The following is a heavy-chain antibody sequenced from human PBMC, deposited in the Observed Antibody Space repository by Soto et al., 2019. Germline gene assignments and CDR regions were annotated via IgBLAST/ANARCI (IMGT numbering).Heavy chain of an antibody. D-gene: IGHD5-12*01. Sequence: SETLSLTCTVSGGSISSGGYYWSWIRQHPGKGLEWIGYIYYSGSTYYNPSLKSRVTISVDTSKNQFSLRLTSVTAADTAVYYCARHSGGYNGFDFSYWGQGALVTVSS. J-gene: IGHJ4*02. CDR1: GGSISSGGYY. CDR2: IYYSGST. V-gene: IGHV4-31*03. CDR3: ARHSGGYNGFDFSY.